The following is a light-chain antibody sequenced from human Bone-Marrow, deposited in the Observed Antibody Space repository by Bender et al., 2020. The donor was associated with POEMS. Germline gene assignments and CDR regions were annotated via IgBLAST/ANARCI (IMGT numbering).Light chain of an antibody. Sequence: SSELTQPPSVSVSPGQTARITCSGDGLPKKYAYWYQQKSGQAPVLVIYEDSHRPSGISERISGSTSGATATLTISRAQLEDEAEYYCSSTDKKNDQLFGGGTRLTVL. CDR2: EDS. CDR1: GLPKKY. CDR3: SSTDKKNDQL. J-gene: IGLJ3*02. V-gene: IGLV3-10*01.